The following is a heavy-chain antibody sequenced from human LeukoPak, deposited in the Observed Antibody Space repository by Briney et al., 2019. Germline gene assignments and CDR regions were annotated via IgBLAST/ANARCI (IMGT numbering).Heavy chain of an antibody. V-gene: IGHV4-39*07. D-gene: IGHD2-2*01. CDR1: GGSISSGGYS. J-gene: IGHJ3*02. CDR2: LYYSGST. CDR3: ARGPPDCTSTSCYAFDAFDI. Sequence: SETLSLTCAVSGGSISSGGYSWSWIRQPPGKGLEWIGSLYYSGSTYYNPSLKSRVTMSVDTSKNQFSLKLSSVTAADTAVYYCARGPPDCTSTSCYAFDAFDIWGQGTMVTVSS.